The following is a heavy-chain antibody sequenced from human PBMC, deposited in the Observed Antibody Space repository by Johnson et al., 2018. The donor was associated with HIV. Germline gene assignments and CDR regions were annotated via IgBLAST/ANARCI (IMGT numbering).Heavy chain of an antibody. Sequence: MLLVESGGGVVRPGTSLRLSCAASGFTFDDYGLSWVRQVPGKGLEWVSGINWNGGSTGYADSVKGRFTISRDNAKNSLYLQMNSLRAEDTAVYYCAILPDSYDSSGYYHDDAFDIWGQGTMVTVSS. CDR3: AILPDSYDSSGYYHDDAFDI. CDR2: INWNGGST. J-gene: IGHJ3*02. CDR1: GFTFDDYG. V-gene: IGHV3-20*04. D-gene: IGHD3-22*01.